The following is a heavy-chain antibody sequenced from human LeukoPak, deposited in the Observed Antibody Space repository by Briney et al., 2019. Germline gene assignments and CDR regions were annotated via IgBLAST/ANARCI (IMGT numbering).Heavy chain of an antibody. D-gene: IGHD3-22*01. J-gene: IGHJ4*02. Sequence: PGRSLRLSCAASGFTFSSYSMNWVRQAPGKGLEWVSYISSSSSTIYYADSVKGRFTISRDNAKNSLYLQMNSLRDEDTAVYYCASHTYYYEDYWGQGTLVTVSS. CDR1: GFTFSSYS. V-gene: IGHV3-48*02. CDR3: ASHTYYYEDY. CDR2: ISSSSSTI.